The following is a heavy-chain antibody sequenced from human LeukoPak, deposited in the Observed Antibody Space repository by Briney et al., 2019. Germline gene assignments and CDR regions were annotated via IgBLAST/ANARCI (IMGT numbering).Heavy chain of an antibody. D-gene: IGHD3-10*01. Sequence: GGSLRLSCTASGFTFGDYAMNWFRQAPGKGVEWVGFIRSKAYGGTTEYAASVKGRFTISRDDSKSIAYLQMNSLKTEDTAVYYCARSRRIMVRGADFDYWGQGTLVTVSS. J-gene: IGHJ4*02. CDR1: GFTFGDYA. CDR3: ARSRRIMVRGADFDY. V-gene: IGHV3-49*03. CDR2: IRSKAYGGTT.